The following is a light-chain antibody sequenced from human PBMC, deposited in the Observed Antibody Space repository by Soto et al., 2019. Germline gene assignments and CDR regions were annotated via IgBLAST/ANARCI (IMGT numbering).Light chain of an antibody. CDR3: SSYTSTNTVI. Sequence: QSALTQPASVSGSPGQSITISCTGTSSDVGGYNYVSWYQHHPGKAPKLMIYDVSNRPSGVSNRFSGSKSGNTASLTISGLQAEDEADYYRSSYTSTNTVIFGGGTQLTVL. CDR2: DVS. J-gene: IGLJ2*01. V-gene: IGLV2-14*03. CDR1: SSDVGGYNY.